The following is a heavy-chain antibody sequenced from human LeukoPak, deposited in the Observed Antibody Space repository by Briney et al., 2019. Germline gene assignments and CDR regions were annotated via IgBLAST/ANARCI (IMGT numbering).Heavy chain of an antibody. CDR1: GYTLTELS. Sequence: ASVTVSCKVSGYTLTELSMHWVRQAPGKGLEWMGGFDPEDGETIYAQKFQGRVTMTEDTSTDTAYMELSSLRSEDTAVYYCATAYYYDSSGYRYYFDYWGQGTLVTVSS. CDR3: ATAYYYDSSGYRYYFDY. CDR2: FDPEDGET. D-gene: IGHD3-22*01. J-gene: IGHJ4*02. V-gene: IGHV1-24*01.